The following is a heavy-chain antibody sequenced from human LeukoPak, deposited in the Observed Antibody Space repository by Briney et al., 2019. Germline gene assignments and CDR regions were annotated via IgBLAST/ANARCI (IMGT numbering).Heavy chain of an antibody. CDR2: IYTSGST. CDR1: GCTISSYY. J-gene: IGHJ6*02. V-gene: IGHV4-4*07. CDR3: ARMSSRWYLPTTYYYYGMDV. Sequence: SETLSLTCTVSGCTISSYYWSWIRQPAGKGLEWIGRIYTSGSTNYNPSLKSRVTMSVDTSKNQFSLKLGSVTAADTAAYYCARMSSRWYLPTTYYYYGMDVWGQGTTVTVSS. D-gene: IGHD6-13*01.